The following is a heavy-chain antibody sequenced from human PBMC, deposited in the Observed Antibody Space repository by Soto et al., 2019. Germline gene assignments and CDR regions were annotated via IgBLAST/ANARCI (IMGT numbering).Heavy chain of an antibody. V-gene: IGHV3-30*18. J-gene: IGHJ4*02. Sequence: QVQLVESGGGVVQPGRSLRLSCAASGFTFSSYGMHWVRQAPGKGLEWVAVISYDGSNKYYADSVKGRFTISRDNSKNTLYLQMNSLRAEDTAVYYCAKVGEDSSGYLAAFDYWGQGTLVTVSS. CDR2: ISYDGSNK. D-gene: IGHD3-22*01. CDR1: GFTFSSYG. CDR3: AKVGEDSSGYLAAFDY.